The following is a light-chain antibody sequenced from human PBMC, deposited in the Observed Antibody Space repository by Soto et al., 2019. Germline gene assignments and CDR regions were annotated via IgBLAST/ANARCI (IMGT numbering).Light chain of an antibody. J-gene: IGLJ2*01. CDR1: NNDVGGFTY. Sequence: QSVLTQPASVSGSPGQSITISCTGTNNDVGGFTYVSWYQQHPGKAPKLMIYEVKNRPSGVSNRFSGSKSGNTASLTISGLQAEDEADYYCSSYSTITTLGVFGGGTKLTVL. CDR3: SSYSTITTLGV. V-gene: IGLV2-14*01. CDR2: EVK.